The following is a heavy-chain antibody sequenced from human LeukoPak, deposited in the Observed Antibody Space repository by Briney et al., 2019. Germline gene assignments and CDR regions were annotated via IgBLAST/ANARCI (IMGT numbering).Heavy chain of an antibody. Sequence: SETLSLTCAVYGGSFSGYYWSWIRQPPGKGLEWIGEINHSGSTNYNPSLKSRVTISVDTSKNQFSLKLSSVTAADTAVYYCARARYIVVMTGGYYYMDVWGKGTTVTVSS. CDR1: GGSFSGYY. CDR3: ARARYIVVMTGGYYYMDV. J-gene: IGHJ6*03. CDR2: INHSGST. V-gene: IGHV4-34*01. D-gene: IGHD2-21*02.